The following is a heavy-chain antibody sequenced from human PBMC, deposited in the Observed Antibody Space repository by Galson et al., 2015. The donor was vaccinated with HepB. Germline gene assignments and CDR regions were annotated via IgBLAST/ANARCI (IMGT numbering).Heavy chain of an antibody. D-gene: IGHD5-12*01. CDR1: GFTFSNYW. Sequence: SLRLSCATSGFTFSNYWMSWVRQAPGKGLEWVANIKEDGSEIHYVDSVKGRFTISRDNAKNFLYLHMSSLRAEDTAIYYCVRNLKYGNSHYRPFEYWGQGTLVTVSS. CDR2: IKEDGSEI. CDR3: VRNLKYGNSHYRPFEY. V-gene: IGHV3-7*01. J-gene: IGHJ4*02.